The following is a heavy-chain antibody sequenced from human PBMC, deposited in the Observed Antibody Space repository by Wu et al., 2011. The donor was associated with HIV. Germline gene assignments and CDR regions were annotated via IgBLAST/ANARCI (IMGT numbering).Heavy chain of an antibody. J-gene: IGHJ4*02. Sequence: QVQLVQSGAEVKKPGSSVKVSCKASGGTFSKYTISWVRQAPGQGLEWVGWIDPKSGGTDYAQKFQGRVTMTRDTSISTAYMELSSLRSDDTAVYYCVRQMDILTGFYFWGQGTLVTVSS. CDR3: VRQMDILTGFYF. D-gene: IGHD3-9*01. CDR2: IDPKSGGT. V-gene: IGHV1-2*02. CDR1: GGTFSKYT.